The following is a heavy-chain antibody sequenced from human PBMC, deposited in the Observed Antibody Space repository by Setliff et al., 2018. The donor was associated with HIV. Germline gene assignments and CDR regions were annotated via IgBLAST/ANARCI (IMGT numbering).Heavy chain of an antibody. CDR3: AKTSVGATGLYAFDI. V-gene: IGHV4-61*02. Sequence: LSLTCTVSGGSIRSGSYYWSWIRQPAGKGLEWIGRIYTSGSTKYNPSLKSRVTISVDTSKNQFSLKLSSVTAADTAVYYCAKTSVGATGLYAFDIWAQGTMVTVSS. CDR2: IYTSGST. J-gene: IGHJ3*02. D-gene: IGHD1-26*01. CDR1: GGSIRSGSYY.